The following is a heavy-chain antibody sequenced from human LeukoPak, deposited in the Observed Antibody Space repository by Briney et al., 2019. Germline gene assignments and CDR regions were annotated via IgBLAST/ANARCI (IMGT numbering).Heavy chain of an antibody. V-gene: IGHV1-2*02. D-gene: IGHD5-18*01. J-gene: IGHJ4*02. CDR1: GYTFTTCG. CDR2: INPNSGGT. Sequence: ASVKVSCKASGYTFTTCGINWVRQAPGQGLEWMGWINPNSGGTNYAQKFQGRVTMTRDTSISTAYMELSRLRSDDTAVYYCASGYSYGYVYFDYWGQGTLVTVSS. CDR3: ASGYSYGYVYFDY.